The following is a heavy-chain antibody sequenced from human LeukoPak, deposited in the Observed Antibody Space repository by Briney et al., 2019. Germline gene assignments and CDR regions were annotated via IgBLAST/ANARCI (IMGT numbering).Heavy chain of an antibody. CDR3: AREKRRDGYNPFDY. Sequence: ASVKVSCKASGYTFTSYGISWVRQAPGQGLEWMGWISAYNGNTNYAQKVQGRVTMSTDTSTSTAYMELRSLRSDDTAVYYCAREKRRDGYNPFDYWGQGTLVTVSS. CDR1: GYTFTSYG. CDR2: ISAYNGNT. D-gene: IGHD5-24*01. J-gene: IGHJ4*02. V-gene: IGHV1-18*01.